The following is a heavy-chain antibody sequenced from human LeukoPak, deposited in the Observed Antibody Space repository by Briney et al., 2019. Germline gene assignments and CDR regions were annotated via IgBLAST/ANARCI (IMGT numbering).Heavy chain of an antibody. CDR3: AKDGNTVTIFDY. V-gene: IGHV3-30*18. J-gene: IGHJ4*02. Sequence: AGGSLRLSCAASGFTFSSYGMHWVRQAPGKGLEWVAVVSFDGRTKYYAGSVKGRFTISRDNSQNTLYLQMNSLRAEDTAVYYCAKDGNTVTIFDYWGRGTPVTVSS. D-gene: IGHD4-17*01. CDR2: VSFDGRTK. CDR1: GFTFSSYG.